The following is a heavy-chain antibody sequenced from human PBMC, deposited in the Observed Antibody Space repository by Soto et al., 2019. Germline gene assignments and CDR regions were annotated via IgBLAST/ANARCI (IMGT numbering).Heavy chain of an antibody. V-gene: IGHV4-34*01. J-gene: IGHJ5*02. CDR2: INHSAST. D-gene: IGHD3-3*01. CDR3: ARVKRIFGVVIPAPDWFDP. Sequence: SETVSVTCAVYGGSFSGYYWRWIRQPTGKRLEWLGEINHSASTNYNPSLKSRVTISVDTTKNHCSLKRSSVTAAGTAVYYCARVKRIFGVVIPAPDWFDPWGQGTLDTVSS. CDR1: GGSFSGYY.